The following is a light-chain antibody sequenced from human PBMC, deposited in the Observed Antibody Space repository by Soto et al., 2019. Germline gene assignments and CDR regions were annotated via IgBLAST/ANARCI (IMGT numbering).Light chain of an antibody. V-gene: IGKV1-39*01. Sequence: DIQVTQSPPNLSASLGDRVIITCRAGQPISTSLHWFQQKPGKAPELLIYAVSTLQPGVPSRFSGRGTGTEFTIIINCLHPDDIEGYYCKRSYSTHLTVGGATKVQIK. CDR3: KRSYSTHLT. CDR1: QPISTS. J-gene: IGKJ4*01. CDR2: AVS.